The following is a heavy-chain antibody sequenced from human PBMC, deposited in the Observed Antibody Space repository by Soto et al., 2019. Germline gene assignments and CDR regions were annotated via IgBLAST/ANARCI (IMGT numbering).Heavy chain of an antibody. CDR3: AKGQIAATGQNRFDP. CDR1: GFTFSSYA. V-gene: IGHV3-23*01. CDR2: ISGSGGST. J-gene: IGHJ5*02. D-gene: IGHD6-13*01. Sequence: GGSLRLSCEASGFTFSSYAMSWVHQAPGKGLEWVSGISGSGGSTDYADSVKGRFTISRDNSKNTLYLQMNSLRAEDTAVYYCAKGQIAATGQNRFDPWGQGALVTVSS.